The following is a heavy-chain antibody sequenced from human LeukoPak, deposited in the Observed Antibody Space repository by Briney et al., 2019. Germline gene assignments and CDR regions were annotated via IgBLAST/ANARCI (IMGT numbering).Heavy chain of an antibody. CDR1: GFIFSSYS. CDR2: ITGSGKNT. J-gene: IGHJ4*02. D-gene: IGHD5-18*01. V-gene: IGHV3-23*01. CDR3: VRDHNYAFDY. Sequence: PGGSLRLSCAASGFIFSSYSMSWVRQAPGKGLEWVSVITGSGKNTYYADSVKGRFTISKDNSKNTVYLQMNSLRAEDTAVYFCVRDHNYAFDYWGQGTLVTASS.